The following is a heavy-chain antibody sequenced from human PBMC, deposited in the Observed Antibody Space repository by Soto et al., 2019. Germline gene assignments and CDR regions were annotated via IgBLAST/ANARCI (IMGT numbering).Heavy chain of an antibody. Sequence: GASVKVSCKASGYTFTAYYIHWVRQAPGQGLEWMGWINPNSGGTKYAEQFQGRVTMTTDTSITTAYMELSGLRSDDTAVYYCVRTYCGTNSWHAWCDPWGQGTPVSVSS. CDR1: GYTFTAYY. CDR2: INPNSGGT. J-gene: IGHJ5*02. V-gene: IGHV1-2*02. D-gene: IGHD2-21*01. CDR3: VRTYCGTNSWHAWCDP.